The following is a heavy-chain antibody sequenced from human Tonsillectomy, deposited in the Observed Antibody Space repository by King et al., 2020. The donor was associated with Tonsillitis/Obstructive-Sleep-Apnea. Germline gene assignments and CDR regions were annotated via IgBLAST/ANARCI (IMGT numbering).Heavy chain of an antibody. J-gene: IGHJ4*02. CDR3: ARWVPYCSSTSCYFDY. CDR1: GGSISSYY. Sequence: QLQESGPGLVKPSETLSLTCSVSGGSISSYYWSWIRQPPGKGLEWIGYIYYSGSTNYNPSLKSRVTISVETSKKQFSLKLSSVTAADTAVYYCARWVPYCSSTSCYFDYWGQGTLVTVSS. V-gene: IGHV4-59*01. CDR2: IYYSGST. D-gene: IGHD2-2*01.